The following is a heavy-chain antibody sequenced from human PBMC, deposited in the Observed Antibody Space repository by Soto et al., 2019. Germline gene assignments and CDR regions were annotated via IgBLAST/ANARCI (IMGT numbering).Heavy chain of an antibody. Sequence: SETLYLTCTVSGVSISSYYWSWIRPPPGKGLEWIGYIYYSGSTNYNPSLKSRVTISVDTSKNQFSLKLSSVTAADTAVYYCARLRVGGNSIDAFDIWGQGTMVTVSS. CDR1: GVSISSYY. CDR3: ARLRVGGNSIDAFDI. CDR2: IYYSGST. J-gene: IGHJ3*02. V-gene: IGHV4-59*08. D-gene: IGHD2-21*02.